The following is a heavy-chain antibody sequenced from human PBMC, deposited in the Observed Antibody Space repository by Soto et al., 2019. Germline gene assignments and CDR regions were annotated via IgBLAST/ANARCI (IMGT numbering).Heavy chain of an antibody. CDR1: GFTFSSYG. D-gene: IGHD6-13*01. J-gene: IGHJ6*02. V-gene: IGHV3-33*01. Sequence: GGSVRLSCAASGFTFSSYGMHWVRQAPGKGLEYVAVIWYDGSNKYYADSVKGRFTISRDNSKNTLYLQMNSLRAEDTAVYYCARDLFRSAGIAAAGTYYYYGMDVWGQGTTVNVSS. CDR3: ARDLFRSAGIAAAGTYYYYGMDV. CDR2: IWYDGSNK.